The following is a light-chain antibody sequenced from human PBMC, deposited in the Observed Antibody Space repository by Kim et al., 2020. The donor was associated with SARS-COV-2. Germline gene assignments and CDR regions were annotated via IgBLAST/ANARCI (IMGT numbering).Light chain of an antibody. CDR1: QSVNTW. V-gene: IGKV1-5*03. Sequence: DIQMTQSPSTLSASVGDRVTISCRASQSVNTWLAWYQQKPGKAPKLLIYKASILETGVPSRFSGSGSGTEFTLTISSLQPDDFATYHCQQSYSTPPTFGQGTKVDIK. CDR2: KAS. J-gene: IGKJ1*01. CDR3: QQSYSTPPT.